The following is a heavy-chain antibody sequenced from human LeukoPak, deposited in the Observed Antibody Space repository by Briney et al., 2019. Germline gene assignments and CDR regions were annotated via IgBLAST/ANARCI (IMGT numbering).Heavy chain of an antibody. CDR1: GFTFSSYA. D-gene: IGHD3-10*01. CDR3: AKVDHYGSGSLWYFDY. CDR2: ISGSGGST. V-gene: IGHV3-23*01. J-gene: IGHJ4*02. Sequence: GGSLRLSCAASGFTFSSYAMSWVRQAPGKGLEWVSAISGSGGSTYYADSVKGRFTISRDNSKNTLYLQMNSLRAEDTAVYYCAKVDHYGSGSLWYFDYWGQGTLVTVSS.